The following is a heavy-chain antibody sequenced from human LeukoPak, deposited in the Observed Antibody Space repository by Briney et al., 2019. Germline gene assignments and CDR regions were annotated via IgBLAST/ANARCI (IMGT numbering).Heavy chain of an antibody. V-gene: IGHV4-59*01. CDR3: ARGGPATITD. J-gene: IGHJ3*01. Sequence: SETLSLTCNVSGVSINSYYWNWIRQPPGKGLEWIGYIYSSGSSSYSPSLKSRVTISLDTNKNQFSLRLTSVTAADTAVYYCARGGPATITDWGHGTLVTMSS. CDR1: GVSINSYY. CDR2: IYSSGSS. D-gene: IGHD5-12*01.